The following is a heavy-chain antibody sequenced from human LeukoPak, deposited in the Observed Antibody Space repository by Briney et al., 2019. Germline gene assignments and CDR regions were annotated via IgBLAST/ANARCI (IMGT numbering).Heavy chain of an antibody. CDR1: GYTFTSYG. CDR3: ARDHSFAAGYLYNWFDP. V-gene: IGHV1-18*01. CDR2: ISAYNGNT. Sequence: ASVKVSCKASGYTFTSYGISWVRQAPGQGLEWMGWISAYNGNTNYAQKLQGRVTMTTDTSTSTAYMELRSLRSDDTAVYYCARDHSFAAGYLYNWFDPWGQGTPVTVSS. J-gene: IGHJ5*02. D-gene: IGHD6-13*01.